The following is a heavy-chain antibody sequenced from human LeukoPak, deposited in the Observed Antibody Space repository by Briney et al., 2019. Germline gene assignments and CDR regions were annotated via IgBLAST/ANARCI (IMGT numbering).Heavy chain of an antibody. CDR1: GGSISSSSYY. CDR2: IFYSGST. CDR3: ARQRVPDNYYYGMDV. Sequence: SETLSLTCSVSGGSISSSSYYWGWIRQPPGKGLEWIGSIFYSGSTYYNPSLKSRVTISADTSKSHFSLKLSSVTAADTAVYYCARQRVPDNYYYGMDVWGQGTTVTVSS. D-gene: IGHD2-2*01. V-gene: IGHV4-39*01. J-gene: IGHJ6*02.